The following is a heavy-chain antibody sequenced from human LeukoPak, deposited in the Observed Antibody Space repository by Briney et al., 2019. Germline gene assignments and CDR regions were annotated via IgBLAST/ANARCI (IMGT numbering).Heavy chain of an antibody. Sequence: GRSLRLSCAASGFTFDDYAMHWVRQAPGKGLEWVSGISWNSGSIGYADSVKGRFPISRDNAKNSLYLQMNSLRAEDTALYYCAKDKGTAMVGLYYGMDVWGQGTTVTVSS. CDR2: ISWNSGSI. CDR1: GFTFDDYA. D-gene: IGHD5-18*01. CDR3: AKDKGTAMVGLYYGMDV. V-gene: IGHV3-9*01. J-gene: IGHJ6*02.